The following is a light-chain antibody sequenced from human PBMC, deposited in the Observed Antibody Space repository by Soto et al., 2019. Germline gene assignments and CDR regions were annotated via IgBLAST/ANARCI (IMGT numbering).Light chain of an antibody. CDR3: QQYGSSLQT. CDR2: GTS. J-gene: IGKJ1*01. CDR1: QSVGSSF. Sequence: EIVLTQSPGTLSLSPGERATLSCRASQSVGSSFLAWYQQKPGQAPRLLIYGTSSRATGIPDRFSGSGSGTDFTLTISRLEPEDSAVYYCQQYGSSLQTFGQGTKVEIK. V-gene: IGKV3-20*01.